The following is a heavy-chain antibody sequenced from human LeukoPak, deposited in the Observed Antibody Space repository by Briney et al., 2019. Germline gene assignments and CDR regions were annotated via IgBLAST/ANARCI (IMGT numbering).Heavy chain of an antibody. D-gene: IGHD7-27*01. V-gene: IGHV3-23*01. Sequence: GGSLRLSCAASGFTFSSYAMSWVRQAPGKGLEWVSAISGSGGSTYYADSVKGRFTISRDNSKNTLYLQMNSLRAEDTAVYYCAKAPDSLGIGGPFDYWGQGTLVTVSS. CDR1: GFTFSSYA. CDR2: ISGSGGST. CDR3: AKAPDSLGIGGPFDY. J-gene: IGHJ4*02.